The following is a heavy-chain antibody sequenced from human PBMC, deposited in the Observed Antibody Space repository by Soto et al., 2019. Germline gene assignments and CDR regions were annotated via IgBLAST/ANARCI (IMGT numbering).Heavy chain of an antibody. CDR3: ARDPGAFGEVLEF. CDR2: INPNTGDT. CDR1: GYTFTGHY. D-gene: IGHD3-10*01. Sequence: QVRLVQSGAEVKRPGASVKVSCKASGYTFTGHYIYWVRQAPGQGLEWMGWINPNTGDTNYAQKFQGRVTMTRDTSTNTIYIDLSSLGSDDTAVYFCARDPGAFGEVLEFWGQGTLVTVSS. J-gene: IGHJ4*02. V-gene: IGHV1-2*02.